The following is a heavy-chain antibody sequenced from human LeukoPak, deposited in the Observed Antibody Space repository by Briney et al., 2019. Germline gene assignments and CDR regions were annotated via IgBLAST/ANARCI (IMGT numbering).Heavy chain of an antibody. D-gene: IGHD3-10*01. J-gene: IGHJ4*02. CDR3: ARDRVSGSGSIDY. CDR2: IKSGGSSI. CDR1: GLTFGYYE. V-gene: IGHV3-48*03. Sequence: GGSLRLSCGTSGLTFGYYEMNWVRQAPGKGLEWVSYIKSGGSSIYYADSVKGRFTISRDDAKNSLYLQMNGLRPEDTAIYYCARDRVSGSGSIDYWGQGTLVTVSS.